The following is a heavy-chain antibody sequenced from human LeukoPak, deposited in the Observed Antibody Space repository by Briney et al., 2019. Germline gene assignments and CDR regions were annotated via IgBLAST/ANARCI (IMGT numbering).Heavy chain of an antibody. CDR2: INRDGSST. CDR1: GW. V-gene: IGHV3-74*01. Sequence: SGGSLRLSCAASGWMHWVRQAPGKGLVWVSGINRDGSSTYYADSVKGRFTISRDNAKNTVYPQMNSLSAEDTAVYYCASVFDSWGQGSLVTVSS. CDR3: ASVFDS. J-gene: IGHJ4*02.